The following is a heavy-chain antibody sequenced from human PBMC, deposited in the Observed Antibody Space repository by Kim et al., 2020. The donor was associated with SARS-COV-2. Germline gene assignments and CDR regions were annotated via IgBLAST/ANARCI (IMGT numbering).Heavy chain of an antibody. V-gene: IGHV4-59*08. CDR3: ARHDILTGYFDY. D-gene: IGHD3-9*01. Sequence: NHKPSVKRRVNISVDTSKNQFSLELGSVTAADTAVYDCARHDILTGYFDYWGQGTLVTVSS. J-gene: IGHJ4*02.